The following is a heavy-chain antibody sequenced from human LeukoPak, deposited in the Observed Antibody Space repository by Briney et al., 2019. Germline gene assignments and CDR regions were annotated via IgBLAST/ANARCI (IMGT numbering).Heavy chain of an antibody. D-gene: IGHD2-15*01. CDR3: TTDGSYCSGGSCYNLYYYYGMDV. CDR1: GFTFSNAW. CDR2: IKSKTDGGTT. Sequence: GGSLRLSCAASGFTFSNAWVSWVRQAPGKGLEWVGRIKSKTDGGTTDYAAPVKGRFTISRDDSKNTLYLQMNSLKTEDTAVYYCTTDGSYCSGGSCYNLYYYYGMDVWGQGTTVTVSS. V-gene: IGHV3-15*01. J-gene: IGHJ6*02.